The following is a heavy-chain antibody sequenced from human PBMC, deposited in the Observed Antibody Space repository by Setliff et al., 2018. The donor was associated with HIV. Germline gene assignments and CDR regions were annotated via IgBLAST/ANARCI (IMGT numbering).Heavy chain of an antibody. V-gene: IGHV1-18*01. J-gene: IGHJ4*02. Sequence: ASVKVSCKATGYTFSNFGISWVRQAPEQGLEWMGWISVYNDNTKYAQKFRGRVTMITDTSTSTANMDLRSLRSDDTAVYYCARGSSPVDYFDYWGLGTLVTVSS. CDR3: ARGSSPVDYFDY. CDR2: ISVYNDNT. CDR1: GYTFSNFG.